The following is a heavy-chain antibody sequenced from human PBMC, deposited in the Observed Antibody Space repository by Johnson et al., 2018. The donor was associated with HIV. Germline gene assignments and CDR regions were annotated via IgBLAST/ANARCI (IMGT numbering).Heavy chain of an antibody. D-gene: IGHD3-3*01. J-gene: IGHJ3*02. CDR3: ARGRTVVSVFDI. V-gene: IGHV3-30-3*01. Sequence: QVQLVESGGGVMQPGKSLRLSCEASGFTFRSYAMHWVRQAHGTGLDWVAVFSYDGSNQFYHDSVKGRFTISRDNSKDTLSLQMNSLRAEDTAVYYCARGRTVVSVFDIWGQGTMVTVSS. CDR1: GFTFRSYA. CDR2: FSYDGSNQ.